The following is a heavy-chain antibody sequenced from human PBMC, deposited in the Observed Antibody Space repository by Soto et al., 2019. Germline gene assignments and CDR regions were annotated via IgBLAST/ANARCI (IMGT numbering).Heavy chain of an antibody. CDR3: AREGYCSGGSCYSRAFDI. CDR1: GGTFSSYT. V-gene: IGHV1-69*08. Sequence: QVQLVQSGAEVKKPGSSVKVSCKASGGTFSSYTISWVRQAPGQGREWMGRIIPILGIANYAQKFQGRVTITADKSTRTAYMEMSSLRSEDTAVYYCAREGYCSGGSCYSRAFDIWGQGTMVTVSS. J-gene: IGHJ3*02. D-gene: IGHD2-15*01. CDR2: IIPILGIA.